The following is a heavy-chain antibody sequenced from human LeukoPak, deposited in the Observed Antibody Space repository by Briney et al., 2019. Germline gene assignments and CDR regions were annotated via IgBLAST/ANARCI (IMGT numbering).Heavy chain of an antibody. V-gene: IGHV1-46*01. CDR2: ININGGGT. CDR3: ARDRLTGYPTPYFDY. Sequence: ASVKVSRKASGYTFTTYYMHWVRQAPGQGLEWMGIININGGGTDYAQKFQGRVTMTRDISTTPVYMELSSLRPEDTAVYYCARDRLTGYPTPYFDYWGQGTLVTVSS. D-gene: IGHD5-18*01. CDR1: GYTFTTYY. J-gene: IGHJ4*02.